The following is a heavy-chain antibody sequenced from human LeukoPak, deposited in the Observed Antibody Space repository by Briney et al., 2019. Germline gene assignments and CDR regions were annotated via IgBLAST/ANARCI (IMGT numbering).Heavy chain of an antibody. D-gene: IGHD5-24*01. Sequence: GGSLRLSCAASGFTFSSYWMSWVRQAPGKGLEWVGRIKSKTDGGTTDYAAPVKGRFSVSRDDSKNTLYLQMNSLKTEDTAVYYCTTDHGLLGWLQQYYYGMDVWGQGTTVTVAS. J-gene: IGHJ6*02. V-gene: IGHV3-15*01. CDR1: GFTFSSYW. CDR2: IKSKTDGGTT. CDR3: TTDHGLLGWLQQYYYGMDV.